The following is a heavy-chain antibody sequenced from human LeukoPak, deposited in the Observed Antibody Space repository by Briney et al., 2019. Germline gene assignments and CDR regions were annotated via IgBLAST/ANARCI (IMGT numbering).Heavy chain of an antibody. CDR1: GSRFIIYW. Sequence: GAPLQISCQGSGSRFIIYWIAWLRQMPGKGLEGMGIIYPGDSDTRSSPSCQGQVTISADKSISTAFLQWNSLEAPGAAMYHCGRLRQGSGHPHFDYWGEGTLVTASS. CDR2: IYPGDSDT. V-gene: IGHV5-51*01. CDR3: GRLRQGSGHPHFDY. J-gene: IGHJ4*02. D-gene: IGHD6-19*01.